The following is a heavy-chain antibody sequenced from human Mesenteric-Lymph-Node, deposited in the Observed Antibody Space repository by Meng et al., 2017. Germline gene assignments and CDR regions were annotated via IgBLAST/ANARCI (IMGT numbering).Heavy chain of an antibody. CDR1: GYTFTNYA. CDR2: INAGNDNT. V-gene: IGHV1-3*01. Sequence: ASVKVSCKASGYTFTNYAIHWVRQAPGQRLEWMGWINAGNDNTKYSQKFQGRVTITGDTSASTAYMELSSLRSEDTAVYYCASSGYSYGFRARDAFDIWGQGTMVTVSS. D-gene: IGHD5-18*01. CDR3: ASSGYSYGFRARDAFDI. J-gene: IGHJ3*02.